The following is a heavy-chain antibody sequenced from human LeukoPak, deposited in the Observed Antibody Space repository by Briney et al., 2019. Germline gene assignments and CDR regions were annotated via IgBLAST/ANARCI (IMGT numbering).Heavy chain of an antibody. D-gene: IGHD2-15*01. CDR3: ASDQAASFDY. Sequence: TSETLSLTCAVDGGSFSGNYWSWIRQAPGKGLEWIGEIIHNRGTGRGSTSYNPSLQSRVTISVDTSKNQFSLKLSSVTAADTAVYYCASDQAASFDYWGQGTLVTVSS. CDR2: IIHNRGTGRGST. V-gene: IGHV4-34*12. CDR1: GGSFSGNY. J-gene: IGHJ4*02.